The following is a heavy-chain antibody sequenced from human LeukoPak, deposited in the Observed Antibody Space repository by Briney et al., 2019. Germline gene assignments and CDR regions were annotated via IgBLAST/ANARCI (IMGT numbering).Heavy chain of an antibody. CDR1: GXSISGYY. CDR3: ARHPPRVGTTSGGYFDY. D-gene: IGHD1/OR15-1a*01. J-gene: IGHJ4*02. V-gene: IGHV4-59*08. Sequence: SETLSLTCTVSGXSISGYYWSWIRQPPGKGLEWIGYIYYSETTNYNPSLKSRVTISVDTSKNQFSLKLSSVTAADTAAYYCARHPPRVGTTSGGYFDYWGQGTLVTVSS. CDR2: IYYSETT.